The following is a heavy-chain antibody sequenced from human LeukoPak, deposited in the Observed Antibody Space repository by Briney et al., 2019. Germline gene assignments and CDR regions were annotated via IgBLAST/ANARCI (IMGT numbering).Heavy chain of an antibody. CDR1: GYICTNYW. D-gene: IGHD3-10*01. Sequence: GESLLICCNASGYICTNYWIAWVSQMPGRGLEWMGIIYPGDSDTSYSPSFQGQVTISADKSNSTAYLQWSSLKASDTAMYYCARLSPYYYGSGSYKNYYYYYMDVWGKGTTVTVSS. J-gene: IGHJ6*03. CDR2: IYPGDSDT. CDR3: ARLSPYYYGSGSYKNYYYYYMDV. V-gene: IGHV5-51*01.